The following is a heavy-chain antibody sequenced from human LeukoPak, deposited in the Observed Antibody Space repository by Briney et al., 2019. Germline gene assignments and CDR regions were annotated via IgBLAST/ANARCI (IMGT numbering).Heavy chain of an antibody. V-gene: IGHV3-23*01. CDR1: GFTFSSYW. J-gene: IGHJ4*01. D-gene: IGHD3-10*01. CDR3: ARLSAMLRGPEPIYYFDY. Sequence: GGSLRLSCAASGFTFSSYWMSWVRQAPGKGLEWVSVISGSGGTTFYTDSVKGRFTISRDNSKNLLYLQMNSLRAEDTAMYYCARLSAMLRGPEPIYYFDYWGQGTLVTVSS. CDR2: ISGSGGTT.